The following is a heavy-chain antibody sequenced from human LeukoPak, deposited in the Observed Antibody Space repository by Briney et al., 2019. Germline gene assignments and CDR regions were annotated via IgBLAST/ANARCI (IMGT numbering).Heavy chain of an antibody. CDR2: LYSGGGA. V-gene: IGHV3-53*01. Sequence: PGGSLRLSCAASGFTVSSNYMSWVRQAPGKGLEWVSVLYSGGGAYYADSVKGRFSISRDNSKNTLYLQMNSLRAEDTAVYYCASGARRTSCLDYWGQGTLVTVSS. D-gene: IGHD2-2*01. CDR1: GFTVSSNY. J-gene: IGHJ4*02. CDR3: ASGARRTSCLDY.